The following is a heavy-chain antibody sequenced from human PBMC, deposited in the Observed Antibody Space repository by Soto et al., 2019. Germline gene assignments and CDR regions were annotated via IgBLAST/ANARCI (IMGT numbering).Heavy chain of an antibody. CDR1: GGSFSGYY. CDR3: ARDYENVAKNYYYYYGMDV. D-gene: IGHD3-16*01. CDR2: ISSSSSTI. Sequence: PSETLSLTCAVYGGSFSGYYWSWIRQAPGKGLEWVSYISSSSSTIYYADSVKGRFTISRDNAKNSLYLQMNSLRDEDTAVYYCARDYENVAKNYYYYYGMDVWGQGTTVTVSS. V-gene: IGHV3-48*02. J-gene: IGHJ6*02.